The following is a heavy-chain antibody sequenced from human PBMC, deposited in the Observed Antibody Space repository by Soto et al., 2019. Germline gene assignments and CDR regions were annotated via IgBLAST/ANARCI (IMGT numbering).Heavy chain of an antibody. CDR2: IYPGDSDT. V-gene: IGHV5-51*01. CDR1: GYSFTSYW. J-gene: IGHJ6*02. CDR3: ARHASYCGGDCYSFIYYYGMDV. D-gene: IGHD2-21*02. Sequence: WESLKISCKGSGYSFTSYWIGWVRQIPGKGLEWMGIIYPGDSDTRYSPSFQGQVTISADKSISTAYLQWSSLKASDTAMYYCARHASYCGGDCYSFIYYYGMDVWGQGTTVTVSS.